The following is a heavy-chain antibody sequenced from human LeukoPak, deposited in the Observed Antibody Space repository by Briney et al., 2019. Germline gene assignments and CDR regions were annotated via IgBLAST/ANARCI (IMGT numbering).Heavy chain of an antibody. V-gene: IGHV4-39*01. CDR2: IYYSGST. Sequence: PSETLSLTCTVSGGSISSSSYYWGWIRQPPGKGLEWIGSIYYSGSTYYNPSLKSRVTISVDTSKNQFSLQLNSVTPEDTAVYYCARSSEYGDPFNYWGQGTLVTVSS. D-gene: IGHD4-17*01. CDR3: ARSSEYGDPFNY. J-gene: IGHJ4*02. CDR1: GGSISSSSYY.